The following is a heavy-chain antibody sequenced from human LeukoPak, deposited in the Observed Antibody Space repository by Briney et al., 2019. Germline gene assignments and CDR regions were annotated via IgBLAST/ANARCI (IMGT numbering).Heavy chain of an antibody. Sequence: PGGSLRLSCAASGFTFSSYSMSWVRQAPGKGLEWVSAISGSGGSTYYADSVKGRFTISRDNSKNTLYLQMNSLRAEDTAVYYCAKVTWIQLWLVDITFDYWGQGTLVTVSS. D-gene: IGHD5-18*01. J-gene: IGHJ4*02. V-gene: IGHV3-23*01. CDR3: AKVTWIQLWLVDITFDY. CDR1: GFTFSSYS. CDR2: ISGSGGST.